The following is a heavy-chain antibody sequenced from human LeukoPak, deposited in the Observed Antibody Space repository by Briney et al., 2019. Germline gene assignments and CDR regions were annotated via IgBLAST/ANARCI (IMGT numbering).Heavy chain of an antibody. J-gene: IGHJ3*02. D-gene: IGHD1-26*01. CDR1: GFTFSSFW. CDR3: ARGGSGRFDI. CDR2: VHKDGIST. V-gene: IGHV3-74*03. Sequence: GGSLRLSCAASGFTFSSFWMHWVRQAPGKGLVWVSHVHKDGISTTYTDSVKGRFTISRDNAKNTVDLQMNSLRAEDTGVYYCARGGSGRFDIWGQGTMVTVSS.